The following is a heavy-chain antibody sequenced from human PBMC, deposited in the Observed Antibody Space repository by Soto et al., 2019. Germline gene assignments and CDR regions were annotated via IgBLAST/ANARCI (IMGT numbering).Heavy chain of an antibody. D-gene: IGHD2-2*01. CDR1: GFMFSVYG. J-gene: IGHJ4*02. CDR2: ISSDGRSE. CDR3: DKTIDTASGVISRGRGAWLDN. Sequence: QVQLVESGGGVVQPGRSLRLSCAASGFMFSVYGMHWVRQAPGKGPEWVAVISSDGRSEFYADPVKGRFTISRDNAESTVFLQMNSLRPEDTAIYYYDKTIDTASGVISRGRGAWLDNWGQGTLVSVSS. V-gene: IGHV3-30*18.